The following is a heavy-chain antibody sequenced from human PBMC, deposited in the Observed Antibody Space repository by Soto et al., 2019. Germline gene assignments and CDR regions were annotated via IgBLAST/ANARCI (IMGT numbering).Heavy chain of an antibody. J-gene: IGHJ6*02. CDR1: GFTFSSYG. Sequence: QVQLVESGGGVVQPGRSLTLSCAASGFTFSSYGMQWVRQAPGKGLERVAAISFDGRNKYYADSVKGRFTISRGNSNNTLNLQMNSLRAGDTAVYYCARQRRDIVTVLRWNGMDVWGQGTTVTVSS. CDR2: ISFDGRNK. V-gene: IGHV3-33*01. CDR3: ARQRRDIVTVLRWNGMDV. D-gene: IGHD3-9*01.